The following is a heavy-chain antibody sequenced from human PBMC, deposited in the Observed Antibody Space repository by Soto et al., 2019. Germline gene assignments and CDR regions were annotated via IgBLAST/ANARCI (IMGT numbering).Heavy chain of an antibody. CDR3: ARARGSTHYSITRDGFDI. CDR1: GYTFTDYY. J-gene: IGHJ3*02. Sequence: ASVKVSCKASGYTFTDYYMHWVRQAPGQGLEWMAWINPNSGDTDSAQKFQGWVTMTRDTSISTAYMELTRLRSDDTAAYYCARARGSTHYSITRDGFDIWGQGKMVTVSS. V-gene: IGHV1-2*04. D-gene: IGHD3-10*01. CDR2: INPNSGDT.